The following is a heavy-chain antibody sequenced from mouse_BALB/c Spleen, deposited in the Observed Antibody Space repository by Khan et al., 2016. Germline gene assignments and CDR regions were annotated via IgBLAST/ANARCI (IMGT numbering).Heavy chain of an antibody. J-gene: IGHJ3*01. CDR2: ILPGSGST. D-gene: IGHD2-14*01. Sequence: QVQLKESGAELMKPGASVKISCKATGYTFSSYWIEWVKQRPGHGLEWIGEILPGSGSTNYNEKFKGKATFTADTSSNTAYMQLSSLTSEDSAVYYCARGDYRYDWFAYWGQGTLVTVSA. CDR3: ARGDYRYDWFAY. CDR1: GYTFSSYW. V-gene: IGHV1-9*01.